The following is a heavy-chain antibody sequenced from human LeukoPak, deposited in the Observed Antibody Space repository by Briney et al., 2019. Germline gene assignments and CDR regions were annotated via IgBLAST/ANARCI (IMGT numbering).Heavy chain of an antibody. J-gene: IGHJ3*02. V-gene: IGHV3-9*01. CDR1: GFTFDDYA. CDR3: AKDILHYYDSSGPQMGEAFDI. Sequence: GGSLRLSCAASGFTFDDYAMHWVRQAPGKGLEWVSGISWNSGSIGYADSVKGRFTISRDNAKNSLYLQMNSLRAEDTALYYCAKDILHYYDSSGPQMGEAFDIWGQGTMVTVSS. CDR2: ISWNSGSI. D-gene: IGHD3-22*01.